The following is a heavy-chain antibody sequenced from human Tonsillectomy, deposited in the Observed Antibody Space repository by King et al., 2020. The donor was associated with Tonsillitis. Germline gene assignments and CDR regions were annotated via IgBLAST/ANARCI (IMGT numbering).Heavy chain of an antibody. J-gene: IGHJ4*02. CDR1: GFTFSGYW. Sequence: VQLVESGGGLVQPGGSLRLSCAASGFTFSGYWMNWVRQAPGKGLEWVANIKYDGSEKYYVDSVRGRFTISRDNAKNSLYLQVNSLSPEDTAVYYCARDDVRYFDYWGQGTLVTVSS. D-gene: IGHD1-14*01. CDR2: IKYDGSEK. CDR3: ARDDVRYFDY. V-gene: IGHV3-7*01.